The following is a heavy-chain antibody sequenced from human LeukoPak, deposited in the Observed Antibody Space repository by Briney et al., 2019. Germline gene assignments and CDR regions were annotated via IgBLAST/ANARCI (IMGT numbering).Heavy chain of an antibody. D-gene: IGHD5-24*01. Sequence: GGSLRLSCAASGFTFSSYEMNWVRQAPGKGLEWVSYISSSGNTIYYADSVKGRFTISRDNAKNSLYLQMNSLRAEDTAGYYCARLRSRRWLQLNAAFDIWGQGTMVTVSS. J-gene: IGHJ3*02. V-gene: IGHV3-48*03. CDR1: GFTFSSYE. CDR2: ISSSGNTI. CDR3: ARLRSRRWLQLNAAFDI.